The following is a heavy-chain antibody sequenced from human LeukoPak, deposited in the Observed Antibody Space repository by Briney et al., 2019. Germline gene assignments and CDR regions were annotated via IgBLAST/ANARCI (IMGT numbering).Heavy chain of an antibody. J-gene: IGHJ4*02. Sequence: PSETLSLTCTVSGGSISSSSYYWSWIRQPPGKALEWIGHIYYRGSTNYNPSLKSRVTISGDTSKNQFSLKLSSVTAADTAVYYCARGIGDSSGYYYPDYWGQGTLVTVSS. D-gene: IGHD3-22*01. V-gene: IGHV4-61*01. CDR1: GGSISSSSYY. CDR3: ARGIGDSSGYYYPDY. CDR2: IYYRGST.